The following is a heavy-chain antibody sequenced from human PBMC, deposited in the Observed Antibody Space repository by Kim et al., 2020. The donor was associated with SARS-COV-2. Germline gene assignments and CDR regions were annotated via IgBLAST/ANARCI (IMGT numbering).Heavy chain of an antibody. D-gene: IGHD2-15*01. CDR2: ISSSSSYT. CDR1: GFTFSDYY. CDR3: ARGDMVGLYGMDV. V-gene: IGHV3-11*03. Sequence: GGSLRLSCAASGFTFSDYYMSWIRQAPGKGLEWVSYISSSSSYTNYADSVKGRFTISRDNAKNSLYLQMNSLRAEDTAVYYCARGDMVGLYGMDVWGQGTTVTVSS. J-gene: IGHJ6*02.